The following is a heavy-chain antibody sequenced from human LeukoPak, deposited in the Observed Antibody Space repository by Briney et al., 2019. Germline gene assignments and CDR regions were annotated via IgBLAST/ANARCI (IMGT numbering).Heavy chain of an antibody. CDR1: GGTFSSYA. J-gene: IGHJ4*02. CDR3: ATDRGRITMVRGEFDY. D-gene: IGHD3-10*01. V-gene: IGHV1-69*06. CDR2: IIPIFGTA. Sequence: ASVKVSCKASGGTFSSYATSWVRQAPGQGLEWMGGIIPIFGTANYAQKFQGRVTMTEDTSTDTAYMELSSLRSEDTAVYYCATDRGRITMVRGEFDYWGQGTLVTVSS.